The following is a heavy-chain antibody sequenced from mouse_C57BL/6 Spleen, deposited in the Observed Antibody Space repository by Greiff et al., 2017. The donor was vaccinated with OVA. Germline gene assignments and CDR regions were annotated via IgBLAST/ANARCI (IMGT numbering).Heavy chain of an antibody. CDR2: IDPSDSYT. Sequence: QVQLQQPGAELVMPGASVKLSCKASGYTFTSYWMHWVKQRPGQGLEWIGEIDPSDSYTNYNQKFKGKSTLTVDKSSSTAYMQLSSLTSEDSAVYYCARMRYYGSSYNFDVWGTGTTVTVSS. CDR3: ARMRYYGSSYNFDV. V-gene: IGHV1-69*01. J-gene: IGHJ1*03. CDR1: GYTFTSYW. D-gene: IGHD1-1*01.